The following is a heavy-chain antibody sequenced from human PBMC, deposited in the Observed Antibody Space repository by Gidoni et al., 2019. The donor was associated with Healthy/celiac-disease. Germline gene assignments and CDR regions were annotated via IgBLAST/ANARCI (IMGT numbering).Heavy chain of an antibody. CDR3: AKRGGTGSGSYYGLGNWFDP. CDR1: GYTFTSYY. D-gene: IGHD3-10*01. Sequence: QVQLVQSGAEVKKPGASVKVSCKASGYTFTSYYMHWVRQAPGQGLEWMGIINPSGGSTSYAQKFQGRVTMTRDTSTSTVYMELSSLRSEDTAVYYCAKRGGTGSGSYYGLGNWFDPWGQGTLVTVSS. V-gene: IGHV1-46*03. CDR2: INPSGGST. J-gene: IGHJ5*02.